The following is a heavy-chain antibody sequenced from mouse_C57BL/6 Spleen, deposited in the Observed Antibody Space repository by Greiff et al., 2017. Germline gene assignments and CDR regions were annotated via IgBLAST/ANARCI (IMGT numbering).Heavy chain of an antibody. D-gene: IGHD2-1*01. CDR3: ARGVYGNPLAMDY. CDR2: IDPSDSYT. Sequence: VQLQQPGAELVRPGTSVKLSCKASGYTFTSYWMHWVKQRPGQGLEWIGVIDPSDSYTNYNQKFKGKATLTVDTSSRTAYMQLSSLTSEDSAVYYCARGVYGNPLAMDYWGQGTSVTVSS. CDR1: GYTFTSYW. V-gene: IGHV1-59*01. J-gene: IGHJ4*01.